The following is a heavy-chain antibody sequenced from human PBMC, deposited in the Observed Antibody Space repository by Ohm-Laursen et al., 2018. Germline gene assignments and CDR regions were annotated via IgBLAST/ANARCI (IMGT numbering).Heavy chain of an antibody. CDR2: IYTSGST. Sequence: SETLSLTCTVSGGSISSYYWSWIRQPAGKGLEWIGRIYTSGSTNYNPSLKSRVTISVDTSKNQFSLKLSSVTAADTAVYYCARTTVRTYYYYGMDVWGQGTTVTVSS. CDR1: GGSISSYY. J-gene: IGHJ6*02. V-gene: IGHV4-4*07. CDR3: ARTTVRTYYYYGMDV. D-gene: IGHD4-11*01.